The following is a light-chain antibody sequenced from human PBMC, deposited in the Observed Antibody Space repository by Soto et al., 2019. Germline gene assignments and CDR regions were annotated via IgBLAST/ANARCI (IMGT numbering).Light chain of an antibody. V-gene: IGKV3-20*01. CDR1: QSVSNNY. J-gene: IGKJ5*01. CDR2: GAS. Sequence: EIVMTQSPATLSVSPGERATLSCRASQSVSNNYLAWYQQKPGQAPRLLIYGASNRATGIPDRFSGSGSATDFTLTISRLEPEDFALYYCQHYGRSPITFGQGTRLEI. CDR3: QHYGRSPIT.